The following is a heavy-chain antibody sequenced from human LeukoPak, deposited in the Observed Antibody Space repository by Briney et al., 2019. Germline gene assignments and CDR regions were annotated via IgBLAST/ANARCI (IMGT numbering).Heavy chain of an antibody. V-gene: IGHV4-59*01. Sequence: PSETLSLTCNVSGGSISGYHWSWIRQPPGKGLEWLGYIYYRGSSNYNPSLKSRVTISADTSKNQFSLKLSSVTAADTAVYYCARVPRSYYYYYYMDVWGKGTTVTVSS. CDR3: ARVPRSYYYYYYMDV. J-gene: IGHJ6*03. CDR1: GGSISGYH. CDR2: IYYRGSS.